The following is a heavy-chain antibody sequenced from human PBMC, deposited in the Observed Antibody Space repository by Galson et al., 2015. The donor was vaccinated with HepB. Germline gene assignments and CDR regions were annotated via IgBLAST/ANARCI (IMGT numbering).Heavy chain of an antibody. Sequence: SLRLSCAASGFTFDDYAMHWVRQAPGKGLEWVSGISWNSGSIGYADSVKGRFTISRDNAKNSLYLQMNSLRAEDTALYYCAKSTTSSSSGSPAFDIWGQGTMVTVSS. CDR2: ISWNSGSI. CDR3: AKSTTSSSSGSPAFDI. J-gene: IGHJ3*02. D-gene: IGHD6-6*01. CDR1: GFTFDDYA. V-gene: IGHV3-9*01.